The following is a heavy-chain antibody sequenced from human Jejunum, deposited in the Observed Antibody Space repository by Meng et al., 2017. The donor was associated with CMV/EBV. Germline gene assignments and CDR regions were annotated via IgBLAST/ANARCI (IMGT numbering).Heavy chain of an antibody. J-gene: IGHJ4*02. D-gene: IGHD6-13*01. CDR1: DASVSIGAHY. CDR3: ARGMVSSSWTPDY. Sequence: SDASVSIGAHYWNWLRQPPGKGLEWIGYIFSIGGTYYNPSLKSRVTISLDTSRNQFSLKLTSVTAADTAVYYCARGMVSSSWTPDYWGQGTLVTVSS. CDR2: IFSIGGT. V-gene: IGHV4-61*08.